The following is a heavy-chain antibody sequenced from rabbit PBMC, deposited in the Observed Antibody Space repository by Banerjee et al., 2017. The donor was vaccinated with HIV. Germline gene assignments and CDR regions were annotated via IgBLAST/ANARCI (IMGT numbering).Heavy chain of an antibody. Sequence: QEQLLESGGGLVQPEGSLTLTCTASGFTLSSYCMCWVRQAPGKGLEWIACINTSSGNTVYASWAKGRFTISKTSSTTVTLQMTSLTAADTATYFCARDLAGVIGWNFGLWGPGTLVTVS. D-gene: IGHD4-1*01. J-gene: IGHJ4*01. V-gene: IGHV1S45*01. CDR2: INTSSGNT. CDR3: ARDLAGVIGWNFGL. CDR1: GFTLSSYC.